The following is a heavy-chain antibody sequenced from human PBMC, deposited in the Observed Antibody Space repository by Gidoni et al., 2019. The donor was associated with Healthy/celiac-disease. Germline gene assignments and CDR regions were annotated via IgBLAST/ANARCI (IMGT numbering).Heavy chain of an antibody. CDR2: ISGRGGST. CDR1: GFTFSRYA. J-gene: IGHJ4*02. V-gene: IGHV3-23*01. D-gene: IGHD3-9*01. CDR3: AKSDGRYYDILTGYYDY. Sequence: EVHLLESGGGLVQPGGSLRLSCAASGFTFSRYAMSWVRQAPGKGREGGSAISGRGGSTYYADSVKGRFTISRENSKNTLDLQMNSLRAEETAVYYCAKSDGRYYDILTGYYDYWGQGTLVTVSS.